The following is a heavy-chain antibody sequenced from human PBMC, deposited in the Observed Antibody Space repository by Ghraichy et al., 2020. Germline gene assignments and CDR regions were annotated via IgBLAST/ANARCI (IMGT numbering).Heavy chain of an antibody. Sequence: SETLSLTSTVSGGSISSYYWSWIRQPAGKGLEWIGRIYTSGSTNYNPSLKSRVTMSVDTSKNQFSLKLSSVTAADTAVYYCARVESYGFGDYFDYWGQGTLVTVSS. CDR1: GGSISSYY. J-gene: IGHJ4*02. CDR2: IYTSGST. D-gene: IGHD5-18*01. V-gene: IGHV4-4*07. CDR3: ARVESYGFGDYFDY.